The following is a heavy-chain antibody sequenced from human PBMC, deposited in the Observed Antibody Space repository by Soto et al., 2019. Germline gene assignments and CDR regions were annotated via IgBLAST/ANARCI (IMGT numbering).Heavy chain of an antibody. CDR2: IIPIFGTA. J-gene: IGHJ6*02. V-gene: IGHV1-69*01. Sequence: SVKVSCKASGGTLISYAIIWVRQAPGQGLEWMGGIIPIFGTANYAQKFQGRVTITADESTSTAYMELSSLRSEDTAVYYCARESFLGVGANNYYYYGMDVWGQGTTVTVSS. CDR1: GGTLISYA. D-gene: IGHD1-26*01. CDR3: ARESFLGVGANNYYYYGMDV.